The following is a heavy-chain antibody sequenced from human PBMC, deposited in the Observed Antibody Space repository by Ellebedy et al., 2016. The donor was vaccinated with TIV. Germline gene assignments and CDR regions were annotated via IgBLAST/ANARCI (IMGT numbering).Heavy chain of an antibody. CDR2: IRNDGNNA. Sequence: PGGSLRLSCAASGFTFSSYGMHWVRQAPGKGLEWVAAIRNDGNNAYYADSVKGRLTISKENSKNTLYLQMNSLRAEDTALYYCARWYGSGTYYLDPWGQGTLVTVSS. V-gene: IGHV3-33*01. CDR3: ARWYGSGTYYLDP. CDR1: GFTFSSYG. J-gene: IGHJ5*01. D-gene: IGHD3-10*01.